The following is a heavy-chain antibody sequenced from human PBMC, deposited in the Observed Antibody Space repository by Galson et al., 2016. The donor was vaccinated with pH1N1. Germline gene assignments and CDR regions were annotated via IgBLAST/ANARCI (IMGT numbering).Heavy chain of an antibody. CDR2: IFWNDDR. CDR3: AHREYGDFVGSFDH. J-gene: IGHJ4*02. CDR1: GFSLSTSAVG. D-gene: IGHD4-17*01. Sequence: PALVKPTQTLRLTCTLSGFSLSTSAVGVGWIRQPPGKALEWLELIFWNDDRYCRPSLKNRLTITKGASENLVVLTMTNMDPVDTATYYCAHREYGDFVGSFDHWGQGALVTVSS. V-gene: IGHV2-5*01.